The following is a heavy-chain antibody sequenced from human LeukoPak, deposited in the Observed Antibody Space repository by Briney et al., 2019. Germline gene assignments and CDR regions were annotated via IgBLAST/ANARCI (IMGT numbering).Heavy chain of an antibody. CDR3: ARAEELVHVFDY. Sequence: SETLSLTCTVSGGSISSYYWSWIRQPPGKGLEWIGYIYYSGSTNYNPSLKSRVTISVDKSKNQFSLKLSSVTAADTAVYYCARAEELVHVFDYWGQGTLVTVSS. CDR1: GGSISSYY. D-gene: IGHD6-13*01. J-gene: IGHJ4*02. V-gene: IGHV4-59*12. CDR2: IYYSGST.